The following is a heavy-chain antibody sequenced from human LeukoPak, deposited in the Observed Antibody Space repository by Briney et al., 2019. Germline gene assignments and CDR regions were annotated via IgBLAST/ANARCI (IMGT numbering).Heavy chain of an antibody. D-gene: IGHD4-17*01. CDR3: ARDWFDGDYDRFDC. J-gene: IGHJ4*02. V-gene: IGHV3-7*03. CDR2: INQDGSQK. Sequence: GGSLRLSCAVSGFTFSSYWMSWFRQAPGKGLEWVANINQDGSQKFSVDSVKGRFTISRDNAKNSLSLQMNSLRVEGTAVYYCARDWFDGDYDRFDCWGQGTLVTVSS. CDR1: GFTFSSYW.